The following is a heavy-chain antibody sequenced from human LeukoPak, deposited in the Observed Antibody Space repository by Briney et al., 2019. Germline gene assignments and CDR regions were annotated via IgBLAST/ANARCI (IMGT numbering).Heavy chain of an antibody. Sequence: TGGSLRLSCSASGFPFSSYAMEWVRQAPGKGLEYVSAISDSGGSTYYADSVKGRFTISRDISKNTLYLQMRSLRVEDTAVYFCVRGYSFGPYGMDVWGQGTTVTVSS. CDR3: VRGYSFGPYGMDV. D-gene: IGHD2-15*01. V-gene: IGHV3-64D*09. CDR2: ISDSGGST. CDR1: GFPFSSYA. J-gene: IGHJ6*02.